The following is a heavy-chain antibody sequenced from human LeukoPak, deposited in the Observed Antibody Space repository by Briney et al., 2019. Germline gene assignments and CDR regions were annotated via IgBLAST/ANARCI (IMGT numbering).Heavy chain of an antibody. V-gene: IGHV3-53*04. Sequence: PGGSLRLSCAASRLILSSNYMSWVRQPPRKGLEWGTVIYSGGSTYYADSVKGRFTISRHNSKNTVYLQMNSVRAEDTAVYYCARDTGGSSWGYSYGSPYYGMDVWGQGTTVTVSS. J-gene: IGHJ6*02. D-gene: IGHD5-18*01. CDR1: RLILSSNY. CDR2: IYSGGST. CDR3: ARDTGGSSWGYSYGSPYYGMDV.